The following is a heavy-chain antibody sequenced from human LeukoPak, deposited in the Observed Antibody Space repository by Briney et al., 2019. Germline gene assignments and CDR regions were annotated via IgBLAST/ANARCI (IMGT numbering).Heavy chain of an antibody. CDR1: GFTFSSYA. CDR3: ARDLYKQWLANHDAFDI. Sequence: PGGSLRLSCAASGFTFSSYAMSWVRQAPGKGLEWVSAISGSGGSTYYADSVKGRFTISRDNAKNSLYLQMNSLRAEDTAVYYCARDLYKQWLANHDAFDIWGQGTMVTVSS. J-gene: IGHJ3*02. V-gene: IGHV3-23*01. D-gene: IGHD6-19*01. CDR2: ISGSGGST.